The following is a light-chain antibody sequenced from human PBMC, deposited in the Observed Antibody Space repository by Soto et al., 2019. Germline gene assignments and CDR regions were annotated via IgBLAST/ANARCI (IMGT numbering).Light chain of an antibody. V-gene: IGKV2-40*01. Sequence: DIVMTQTPLSLTVTPGEPASISYRSSQSLLDSDDGNTYLDWYLQKPGQSPQLLIYTVSYRASGVPDRFSGSGSGTDFTLKISRVEAEDVGVYYCMQRIEFPLTFGGGTKVEIK. J-gene: IGKJ4*01. CDR1: QSLLDSDDGNTY. CDR3: MQRIEFPLT. CDR2: TVS.